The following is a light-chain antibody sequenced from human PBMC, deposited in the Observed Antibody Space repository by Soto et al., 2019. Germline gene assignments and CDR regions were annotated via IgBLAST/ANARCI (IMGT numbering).Light chain of an antibody. CDR1: SSDVGGYNY. CDR3: SSHTSTSTPPHV. V-gene: IGLV2-14*03. J-gene: IGLJ1*01. Sequence: QSALTQPASVSGSPGQSITISCTGTSSDVGGYNYVSWYQHHPGKAPKLMIYDVTNRPSGVSNRFSGSKSGNTASLTISGLQAEDEADYYCSSHTSTSTPPHVFGTGTKVTVL. CDR2: DVT.